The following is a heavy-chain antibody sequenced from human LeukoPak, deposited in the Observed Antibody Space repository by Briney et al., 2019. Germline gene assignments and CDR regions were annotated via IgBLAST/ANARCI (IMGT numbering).Heavy chain of an antibody. CDR3: ARDTGTFDY. CDR1: EFTFSNYW. Sequence: PGGSLRLSCVASEFTFSNYWIHWVRQPPGKGLVWVSRIRYDGIVTNYADSVEGRFTISRDNAKNTVHLQMNSLRAEDTAVYYCARDTGTFDYWGQGTLVTVSS. J-gene: IGHJ4*02. D-gene: IGHD4-17*01. V-gene: IGHV3-74*01. CDR2: IRYDGIVT.